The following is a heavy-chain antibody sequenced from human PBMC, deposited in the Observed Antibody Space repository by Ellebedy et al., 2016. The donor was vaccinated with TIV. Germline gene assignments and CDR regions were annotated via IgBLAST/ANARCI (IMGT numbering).Heavy chain of an antibody. CDR2: ISSVLTI. J-gene: IGHJ3*02. Sequence: GGSLRLXXAASGFTFSTYAMNWVRQAPGKGLEWVSYISSVLTIYYADSVKGRFTISRDNAKNSLYLQLNSLRDEDTAVYYCARDSPGWSAFDIWGQGTMVTVSS. D-gene: IGHD3-9*01. V-gene: IGHV3-48*02. CDR3: ARDSPGWSAFDI. CDR1: GFTFSTYA.